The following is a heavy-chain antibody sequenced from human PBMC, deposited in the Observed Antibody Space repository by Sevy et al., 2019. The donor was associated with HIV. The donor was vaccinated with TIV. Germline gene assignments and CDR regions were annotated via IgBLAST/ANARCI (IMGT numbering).Heavy chain of an antibody. CDR3: ARHGPAQAAPPLDLIPGASYYGVDV. V-gene: IGHV5-51*01. D-gene: IGHD2-2*01. J-gene: IGHJ6*02. CDR2: IYPGDSDI. CDR1: GYNFTNFW. Sequence: GESLKISCKGSGYNFTNFWLAWVRQMPGKGLEWMGFIYPGDSDIRVSPSFQGQVTISVDKSVSTAYLEWGSLRASDSAMYFCARHGPAQAAPPLDLIPGASYYGVDVWGQGTTVTVSS.